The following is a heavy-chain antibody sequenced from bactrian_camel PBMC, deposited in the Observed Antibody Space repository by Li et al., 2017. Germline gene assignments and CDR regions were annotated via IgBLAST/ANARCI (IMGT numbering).Heavy chain of an antibody. Sequence: QVQLVESGGGSAQAGGSLELSCVASHVTFEKTRMAWFKEREAVAAISLDGGVTTYVDSVEGRFTISRDNAKNTLYLRMDNLKPEDTALYTCAAEDQAPWDMGWICNYNSWGQGTQVTVS. CDR2: ISLDGGVT. J-gene: IGHJ4*01. CDR3: AAEDQAPWDMGWICNYNS. CDR1: HVTFEKTR. D-gene: IGHD3*01. V-gene: IGHV3S45*01.